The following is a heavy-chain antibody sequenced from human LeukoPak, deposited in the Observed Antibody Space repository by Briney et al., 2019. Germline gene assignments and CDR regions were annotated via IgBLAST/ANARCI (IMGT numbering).Heavy chain of an antibody. CDR1: GFTFSSYG. CDR3: ARQYISGQWYFDY. D-gene: IGHD5-18*01. J-gene: IGHJ4*02. Sequence: GGSLRLSCAASGFTFSSYGMHWVRQAPGKGLEWVAFIRYDGSNKYYADSVKGRFTISRDNSKNTLYLQMNSLIPEDTAVYYCARQYISGQWYFDYWGQGTLVTVSS. CDR2: IRYDGSNK. V-gene: IGHV3-30*02.